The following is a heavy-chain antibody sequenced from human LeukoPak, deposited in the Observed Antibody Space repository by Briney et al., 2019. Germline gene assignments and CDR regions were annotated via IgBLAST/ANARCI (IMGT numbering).Heavy chain of an antibody. CDR3: ARGRGSSSSGTGFDI. Sequence: GGSLRLSCAASGFTVSSDYMSWVRQAPGKGLEWVSVIYSGGSTYYAASVKGRFTISRENSKNTLYLQMNSLRAEDTAVYYCARGRGSSSSGTGFDIWGQGTMVTVSS. V-gene: IGHV3-53*01. D-gene: IGHD6-13*01. CDR1: GFTVSSDY. J-gene: IGHJ3*02. CDR2: IYSGGST.